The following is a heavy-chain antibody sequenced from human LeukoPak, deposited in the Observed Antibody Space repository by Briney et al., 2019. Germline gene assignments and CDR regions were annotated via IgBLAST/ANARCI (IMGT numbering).Heavy chain of an antibody. CDR3: ARRYCSSTSCQTGPLHNWFDP. V-gene: IGHV1-2*02. CDR2: INPNSGGT. D-gene: IGHD2-2*01. CDR1: GYTFTGYY. J-gene: IGHJ5*02. Sequence: GASVKVSSEASGYTFTGYYMHWVRQAPGQGLEWMGWINPNSGGTNYAQKLQGRVTMTTDTSTSTAYMELRSLRSDDTAVYYCARRYCSSTSCQTGPLHNWFDPWGQGTLVTVSS.